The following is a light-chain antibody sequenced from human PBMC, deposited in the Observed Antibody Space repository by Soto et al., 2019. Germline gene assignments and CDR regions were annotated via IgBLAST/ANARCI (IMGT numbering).Light chain of an antibody. CDR1: SSDVVNDLL. J-gene: IGLJ3*02. Sequence: QSALTQPASVSGSPGQSITISCTGTSSDVVNDLLVSWYQQQPGKAPKLMIYEGTKRPAGVSDRFSGSKSGNTASLTISGLQAEDEADYYCCSYAGSSWVFGGGTKLTVL. CDR2: EGT. CDR3: CSYAGSSWV. V-gene: IGLV2-23*01.